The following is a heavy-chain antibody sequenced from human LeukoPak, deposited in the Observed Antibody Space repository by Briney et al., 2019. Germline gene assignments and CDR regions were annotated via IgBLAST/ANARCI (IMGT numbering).Heavy chain of an antibody. Sequence: ASVKVSCKASGYTFTGYYMHWVRQAPGQGLEWMGWINPHSGGTNYAQKFQGRVTMTRDTSISIAYMELSRLRSDDTAVYYCARDLLMYYSGSGESTWGQGTLVTVSS. D-gene: IGHD3-10*01. CDR3: ARDLLMYYSGSGEST. J-gene: IGHJ5*02. CDR1: GYTFTGYY. CDR2: INPHSGGT. V-gene: IGHV1-2*02.